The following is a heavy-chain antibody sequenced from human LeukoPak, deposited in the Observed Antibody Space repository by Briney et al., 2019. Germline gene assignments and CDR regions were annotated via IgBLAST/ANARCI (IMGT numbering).Heavy chain of an antibody. J-gene: IGHJ4*02. CDR1: GFTFNSYW. V-gene: IGHV3-7*01. Sequence: GGSLRLSCAASGFTFNSYWMSWVRQAPDKGPEWVANINPDGSDKYYVDSVKGRFTISRDNAKTSLYLQMNSLRAEDTAVYYCASWGYCSGGSCYRSLDYWGQGTLVTVSS. CDR3: ASWGYCSGGSCYRSLDY. D-gene: IGHD2-15*01. CDR2: INPDGSDK.